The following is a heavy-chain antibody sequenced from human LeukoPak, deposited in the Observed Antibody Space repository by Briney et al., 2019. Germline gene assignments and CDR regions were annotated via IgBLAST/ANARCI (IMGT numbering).Heavy chain of an antibody. J-gene: IGHJ4*02. CDR3: ASTRGYGGYDIDY. CDR2: ISVYNGNT. V-gene: IGHV1-18*01. Sequence: ASVKVSCKASGYTFTSSDFTWVRQAPGQGLEWMGWISVYNGNTNYAQKFQGSVTMTTDTSTSTVYMELRSLRSDDTAVYYCASTRGYGGYDIDYWGQGTLVTVSS. D-gene: IGHD5-12*01. CDR1: GYTFTSSD.